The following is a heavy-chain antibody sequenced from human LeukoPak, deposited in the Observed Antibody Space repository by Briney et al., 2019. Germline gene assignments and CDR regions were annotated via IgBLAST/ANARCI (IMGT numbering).Heavy chain of an antibody. Sequence: GGSLRLSCAASGFTFSSHWMSWVRQAPGKGLEWVANIKQDGSQKYYVDSVKGRFTISRDNAKNSLYLQMSSLRAEDTAVYYCAKTRSRNMITFGGVENWFDPWGQGTLVTVSS. D-gene: IGHD3-16*01. V-gene: IGHV3-7*01. J-gene: IGHJ5*02. CDR1: GFTFSSHW. CDR2: IKQDGSQK. CDR3: AKTRSRNMITFGGVENWFDP.